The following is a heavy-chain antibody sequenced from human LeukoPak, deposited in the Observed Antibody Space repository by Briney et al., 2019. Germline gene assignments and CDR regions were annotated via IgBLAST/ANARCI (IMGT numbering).Heavy chain of an antibody. J-gene: IGHJ4*02. CDR1: GYTFTNYD. Sequence: EASVKVSCKASGYTFTNYDINWVRQATGQGLEWMGYKNPNSGNSAYAQKFQGRVTITTDASITTAYMELSGLRSEDTALYYCAREGLDCWGQGTLVTVSS. V-gene: IGHV1-8*01. CDR2: KNPNSGNS. CDR3: AREGLDC.